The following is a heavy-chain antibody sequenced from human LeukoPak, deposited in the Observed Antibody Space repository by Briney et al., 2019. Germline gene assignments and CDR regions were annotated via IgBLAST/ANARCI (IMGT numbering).Heavy chain of an antibody. CDR2: ISSSSSYI. J-gene: IGHJ4*02. D-gene: IGHD3-22*01. V-gene: IGHV3-21*01. Sequence: GGSLGLSCAASGFTFSSYSMNWVRQAPGKGLEWVSSISSSSSYIYYADSVKGRFTISRDNAKNSLYLQMNSLRAEDTAVYYCARDPLSGYDSRVKIYYFDYWGQGTLVAVSS. CDR1: GFTFSSYS. CDR3: ARDPLSGYDSRVKIYYFDY.